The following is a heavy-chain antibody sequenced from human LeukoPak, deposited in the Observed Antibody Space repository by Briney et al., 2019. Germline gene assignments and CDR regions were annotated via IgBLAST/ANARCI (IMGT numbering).Heavy chain of an antibody. V-gene: IGHV1-8*02. Sequence: VASVKVSCKASGYTFTGYYMHWVRQAPGQGLEWMGWMNPNSGNTGYAQKFQGRVTMTRNTSISTAYMELSSLRSEDTAVYYCARANYATTYYDFWQGYYYYYYGMDVWGQGTTVTVSS. CDR1: GYTFTGYY. CDR2: MNPNSGNT. D-gene: IGHD3-3*01. J-gene: IGHJ6*02. CDR3: ARANYATTYYDFWQGYYYYYYGMDV.